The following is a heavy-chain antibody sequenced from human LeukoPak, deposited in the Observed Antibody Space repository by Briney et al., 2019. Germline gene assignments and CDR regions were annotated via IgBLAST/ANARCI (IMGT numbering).Heavy chain of an antibody. CDR3: ARETGTLDY. CDR2: IKQDGSDR. CDR1: GFTFRAYW. Sequence: GGSLRLSCAASGFTFRAYWMSWVRQVPGKGLEWVANIKQDGSDRDYVDSVKGRSIISRDNAKNSVYLQMNNLRAEDTAVYYCARETGTLDYWGQGTLVTVSS. J-gene: IGHJ4*02. D-gene: IGHD1-1*01. V-gene: IGHV3-7*01.